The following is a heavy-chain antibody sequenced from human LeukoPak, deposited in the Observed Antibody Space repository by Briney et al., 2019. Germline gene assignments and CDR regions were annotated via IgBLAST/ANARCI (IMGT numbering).Heavy chain of an antibody. J-gene: IGHJ4*02. V-gene: IGHV3-48*03. D-gene: IGHD2-21*01. CDR2: ISSSGSTI. CDR1: GFTFSSYE. Sequence: QPGGSLRLSCAAPGFTFSSYEMNWVRQAPGKGLEWVSYISSSGSTIYYADSVKGRFTISRDNAKNSLYLQMNSLRAEDTAVYYCARDMWRSYYFDYWGQGTLVTVSS. CDR3: ARDMWRSYYFDY.